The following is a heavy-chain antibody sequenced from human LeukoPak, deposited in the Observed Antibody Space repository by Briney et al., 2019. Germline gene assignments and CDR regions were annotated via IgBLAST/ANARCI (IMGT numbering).Heavy chain of an antibody. CDR2: INHSGST. D-gene: IGHD6-19*01. J-gene: IGHJ4*02. CDR3: ARRFRRIAVAGTGFDY. CDR1: GGSFSGYY. V-gene: IGHV4-34*01. Sequence: SETLSLTCAVYGGSFSGYYWSWIRQPPGKGLEWIGEINHSGSTNYNPSLKSRVTISVDTSKNQFSLKLSSVTAADTAVYYCARRFRRIAVAGTGFDYWGQGTLVTVSS.